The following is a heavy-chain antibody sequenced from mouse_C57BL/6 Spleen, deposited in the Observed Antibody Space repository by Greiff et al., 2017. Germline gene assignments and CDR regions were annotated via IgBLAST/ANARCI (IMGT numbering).Heavy chain of an antibody. CDR1: GYTFTDYY. Sequence: EVQLQQSGPELVKPGASVKISCKASGYTFTDYYMNWVKQSHGKSLEWIGDINPNNGGTSYNQKFKGKATLTVDKSSSTAYMERRSLTSEDSAVYYCARFTTVVERAWFAYWGQGTLVTVSA. CDR3: ARFTTVVERAWFAY. CDR2: INPNNGGT. V-gene: IGHV1-26*01. D-gene: IGHD1-1*01. J-gene: IGHJ3*01.